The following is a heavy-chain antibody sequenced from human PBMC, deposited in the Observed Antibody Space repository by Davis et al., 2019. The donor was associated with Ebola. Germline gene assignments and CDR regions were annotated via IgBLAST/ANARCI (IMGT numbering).Heavy chain of an antibody. CDR3: ARASFGYNSGWYADY. CDR1: GFTLTKYA. Sequence: AASVKVSCKASGFTLTKYAIHWVRQAPGQRLEWMGWVHGGNGNTKYSQRFQGRATITTDTSANTVYLDLTSLRSEDTAVFYCARASFGYNSGWYADYWGPGSLVTVSS. D-gene: IGHD6-19*01. CDR2: VHGGNGNT. V-gene: IGHV1-3*01. J-gene: IGHJ4*02.